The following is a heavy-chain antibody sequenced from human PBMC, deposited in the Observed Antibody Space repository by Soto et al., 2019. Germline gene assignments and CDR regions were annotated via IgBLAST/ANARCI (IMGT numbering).Heavy chain of an antibody. Sequence: QVQMVQSGAEVNKTGSSVKVSCKASGGTFSSYAISWVRHAPGQGLEWMGGSIPIFGTANYAQKVQGRVTISANKSTITAYMELSSRRSEHTVVYYCARGSLLWFGGGARGGIDVWGQWTTLTVSS. CDR3: ARGSLLWFGGGARGGIDV. J-gene: IGHJ6*02. CDR2: SIPIFGTA. CDR1: GGTFSSYA. V-gene: IGHV1-69*06. D-gene: IGHD3-10*01.